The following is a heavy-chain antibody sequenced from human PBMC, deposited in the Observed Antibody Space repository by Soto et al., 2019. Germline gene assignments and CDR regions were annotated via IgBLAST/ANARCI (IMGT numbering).Heavy chain of an antibody. CDR2: ISSSSSTI. CDR1: GFTFSSYS. D-gene: IGHD6-13*01. V-gene: IGHV3-48*02. Sequence: VQLVESGGGLVQPGGSLRLSCAASGFTFSSYSMNWVRQAPGKGLEWVSYISSSSSTIYYADSVKGRFTISRDNAKNSLSLQMNSLRDEDTAVYYCAREGGMIAADYYYYYYGMDVWGQGTTVTVSS. CDR3: AREGGMIAADYYYYYYGMDV. J-gene: IGHJ6*02.